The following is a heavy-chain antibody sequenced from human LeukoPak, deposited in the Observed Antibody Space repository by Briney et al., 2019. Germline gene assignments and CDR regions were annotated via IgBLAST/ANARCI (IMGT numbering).Heavy chain of an antibody. CDR1: GYSISSGYY. J-gene: IGHJ3*02. Sequence: KPSETLSLTCTVSGYSISSGYYWGWIRQPPGKGLEWIGSIYRSGSTYYNPSLKSRVTISVDTSKNQFSLKLSSVTAADTAVYYCARVAPDAAFDIWGQGTMVTVSS. CDR3: ARVAPDAAFDI. D-gene: IGHD3-3*02. CDR2: IYRSGST. V-gene: IGHV4-38-2*02.